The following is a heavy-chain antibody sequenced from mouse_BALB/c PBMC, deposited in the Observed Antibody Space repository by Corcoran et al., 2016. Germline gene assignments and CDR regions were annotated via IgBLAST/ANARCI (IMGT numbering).Heavy chain of an antibody. CDR3: ARGLEGNYAMDY. CDR2: ILPGSGST. D-gene: IGHD6-1*01. Sequence: QVQLQQSGAELMKPGASVKISCKANGYTFSSYWIAWVRQRPGHGLEWSGEILPGSGSTNYNEKFKGKATFTAETYSNTAYMQLSSLTSEDSAVYYCARGLEGNYAMDYLGQGTSVTVS. CDR1: GYTFSSYW. J-gene: IGHJ4*01. V-gene: IGHV1-9*01.